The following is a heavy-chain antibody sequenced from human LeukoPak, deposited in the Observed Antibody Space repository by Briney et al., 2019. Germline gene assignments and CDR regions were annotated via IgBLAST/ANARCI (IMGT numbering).Heavy chain of an antibody. CDR3: ARMATIFVFDY. Sequence: SETLSLTCTGSGGSISSYYWSWIRQPPGKGLEWIGYIYYSGSTNYNPSLKSRVTISVDTSKNQFSLKLSSVTAADTAVYYCARMATIFVFDYWGQGTLVTVSS. J-gene: IGHJ4*02. V-gene: IGHV4-59*01. D-gene: IGHD5-24*01. CDR2: IYYSGST. CDR1: GGSISSYY.